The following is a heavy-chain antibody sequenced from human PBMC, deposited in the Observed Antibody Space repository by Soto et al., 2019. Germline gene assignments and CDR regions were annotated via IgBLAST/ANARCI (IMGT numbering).Heavy chain of an antibody. CDR1: GLTLTSYG. J-gene: IGHJ6*02. CDR3: AKDGTTTGIHYYAMDV. Sequence: VGSLRLSCEVSGLTLTSYGMNWVRQAPDKGLEWVSTIGRGGDTYYADSVKGRFTISRDNSKNTLFLQMNSLRAEDTALYFCAKDGTTTGIHYYAMDVWGQGTTVTVSS. D-gene: IGHD1-1*01. CDR2: IGRGGDT. V-gene: IGHV3-23*01.